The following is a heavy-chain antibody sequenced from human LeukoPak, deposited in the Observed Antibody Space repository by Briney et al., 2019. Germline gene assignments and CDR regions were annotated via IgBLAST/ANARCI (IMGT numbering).Heavy chain of an antibody. CDR2: IYTSGST. V-gene: IGHV4-4*07. J-gene: IGHJ5*02. CDR1: GGSISSYY. D-gene: IGHD6-6*01. CDR3: ARDGGLEYSSSSGVSWFDP. Sequence: SSETLSLTCTVSGGSISSYYWSWIRQPAGKGLEWIGRIYTSGSTNYNPSLKSRVTMSVDTSKNQFSLKLSSVTAADTAVYHCARDGGLEYSSSSGVSWFDPWGQGTLVTVSS.